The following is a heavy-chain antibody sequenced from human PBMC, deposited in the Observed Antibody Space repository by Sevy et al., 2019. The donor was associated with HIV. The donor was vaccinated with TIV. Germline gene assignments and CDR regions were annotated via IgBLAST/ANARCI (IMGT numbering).Heavy chain of an antibody. J-gene: IGHJ6*02. CDR3: AGLDFKNDG. V-gene: IGHV3-53*01. CDR1: GFTVSGVH. Sequence: GGSLRLSCSASGFTVSGVHMTWVRQASGKGLEWVSVIYDGGSTYYADSVKGRFIISRDNSKNTLYLQMNSLRVEDTAVYYCAGLDFKNDGWGQGATVTGSS. CDR2: IYDGGST. D-gene: IGHD3-3*01.